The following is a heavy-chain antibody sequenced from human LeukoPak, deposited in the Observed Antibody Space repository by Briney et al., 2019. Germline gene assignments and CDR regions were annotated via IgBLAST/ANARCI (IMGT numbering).Heavy chain of an antibody. CDR2: IYCSGST. CDR1: GGSISSYY. Sequence: SETLSLTCTVSGGSISSYYWSWIRQPPGKGLEWIGYIYCSGSTNYNPSLKSRVTISVDTSKNQFSLKLSSVTAADTAVYYCARGVNWFDPWGQGTLVTVSS. CDR3: ARGVNWFDP. J-gene: IGHJ5*02. V-gene: IGHV4-59*08.